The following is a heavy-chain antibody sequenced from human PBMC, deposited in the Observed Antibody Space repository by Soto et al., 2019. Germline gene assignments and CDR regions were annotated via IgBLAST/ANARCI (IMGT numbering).Heavy chain of an antibody. V-gene: IGHV1-8*01. CDR2: MNPNSGNT. J-gene: IGHJ5*02. CDR1: GYIFTSFD. Sequence: ASVKVSCKASGYIFTSFDINWVRQATGQGLEWMGWMNPNSGNTGYAQKFQGRVTMTRNTSISTAYMELSSLRSEDTALYYCARGLITAGVRWFDPWGQGTPVTVSS. D-gene: IGHD6-13*01. CDR3: ARGLITAGVRWFDP.